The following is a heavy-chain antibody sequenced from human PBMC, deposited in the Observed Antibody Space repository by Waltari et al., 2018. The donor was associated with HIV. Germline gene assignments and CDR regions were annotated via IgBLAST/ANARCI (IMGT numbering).Heavy chain of an antibody. Sequence: QVQLVQSGAEVKKPGASVKVSCKASGYTFSSHDINWVRQATGQGLEWMGGMNPNSGNTGYAQKFQGRVSMTRNTSISTAYMEMSSLRSEDTAVYYCARGIEVAGTEFQHWGQGTLVTVSS. CDR2: MNPNSGNT. D-gene: IGHD6-19*01. CDR1: GYTFSSHD. V-gene: IGHV1-8*01. CDR3: ARGIEVAGTEFQH. J-gene: IGHJ1*01.